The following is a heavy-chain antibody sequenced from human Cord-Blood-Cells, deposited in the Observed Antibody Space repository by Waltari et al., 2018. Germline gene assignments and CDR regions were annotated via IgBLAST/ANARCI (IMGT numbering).Heavy chain of an antibody. CDR2: INPSGGST. Sequence: QVQLVQSGAEVKTPGASVKVSCRASGYTFTSDYMHWVRQAPVQGLECMGIINPSGGSTSYAQKFQGRVTMTRDTSTSTVYMELSSLRSEDTAVYYCARDTTYYDILTGNYFDYWGQGTLVTVSS. CDR3: ARDTTYYDILTGNYFDY. CDR1: GYTFTSDY. V-gene: IGHV1-46*03. D-gene: IGHD3-9*01. J-gene: IGHJ4*02.